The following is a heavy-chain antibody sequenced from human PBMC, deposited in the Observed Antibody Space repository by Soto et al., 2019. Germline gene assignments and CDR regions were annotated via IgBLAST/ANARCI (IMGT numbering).Heavy chain of an antibody. D-gene: IGHD2-21*01. CDR2: FSGGRDTT. J-gene: IGHJ4*02. CDR1: GFTFSSYA. CDR3: AKATSATCTGSICYSFDY. V-gene: IGHV3-23*01. Sequence: VQLLESGGGLVQPGGSLRLSCVASGFTFSSYAMSWVRQAPGQRLEWVATFSGGRDTTWHADSVKGRFTVSRDSSENTLALQMNSLRPEDTALYYRAKATSATCTGSICYSFDYWGQGTLVTVSP.